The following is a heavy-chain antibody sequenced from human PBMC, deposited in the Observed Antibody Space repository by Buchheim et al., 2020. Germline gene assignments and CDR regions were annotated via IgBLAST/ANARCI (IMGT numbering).Heavy chain of an antibody. V-gene: IGHV3-30*18. D-gene: IGHD5-12*01. CDR1: GFTFSSYG. CDR2: ISYDGSNK. Sequence: QVQLVESGGGVVQPGRSLRLSCAASGFTFSSYGMHWVRQAPGKGLEWVAVISYDGSNKYYADSVKGRFTISRDNSKNTLYLQMNSLRAEDTAVYYCAKDSHGYSGYDLGYGFELYYFDYWGQGTL. J-gene: IGHJ4*02. CDR3: AKDSHGYSGYDLGYGFELYYFDY.